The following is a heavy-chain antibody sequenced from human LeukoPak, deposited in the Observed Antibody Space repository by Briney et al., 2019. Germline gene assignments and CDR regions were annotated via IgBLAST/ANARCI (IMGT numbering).Heavy chain of an antibody. D-gene: IGHD4-11*01. Sequence: VRRAPGXGXXXXXXXXSDGSYTDHVDSVRGRFTISRDNAKNTLYLQMNSLRAEDTAVYYCARERNYRGYYYYGMDVWGQGTTVTVSS. J-gene: IGHJ6*02. CDR2: XXSDGSYT. CDR3: ARERNYRGYYYYGMDV. V-gene: IGHV3-74*01.